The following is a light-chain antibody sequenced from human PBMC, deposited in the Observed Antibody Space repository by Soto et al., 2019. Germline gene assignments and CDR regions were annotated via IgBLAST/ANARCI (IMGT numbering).Light chain of an antibody. J-gene: IGKJ1*01. V-gene: IGKV1-5*03. Sequence: DIQMTQSPSTLSASVGDRVTITCRASQSISSWLAWYPPKPGKAPKLLIYKASTLESGVPSRVSGSGSGTEFTLTISSLQPDDFATYYCQQYNSYWTFGQGTKVEIK. CDR1: QSISSW. CDR2: KAS. CDR3: QQYNSYWT.